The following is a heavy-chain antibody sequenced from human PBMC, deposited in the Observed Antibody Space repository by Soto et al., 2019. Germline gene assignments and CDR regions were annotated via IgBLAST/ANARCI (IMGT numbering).Heavy chain of an antibody. D-gene: IGHD3-3*01. CDR2: ISGSGGST. CDR3: AKGQRYYDFWSGWY. J-gene: IGHJ4*02. CDR1: GFTFSSYA. Sequence: GGCLRLSCAASGFTFSSYAMSWVRQAPGKGLEWVSAISGSGGSTYYADSVKGRFTISRDNSKNTLYLQMNSLRAEDTAVYYCAKGQRYYDFWSGWYWGQGTLVTVSS. V-gene: IGHV3-23*01.